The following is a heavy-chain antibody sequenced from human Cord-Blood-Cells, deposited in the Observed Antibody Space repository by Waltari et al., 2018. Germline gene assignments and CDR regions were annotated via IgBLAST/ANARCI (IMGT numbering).Heavy chain of an antibody. CDR2: INPNSGGT. CDR3: ARDSSYDFWSGDAFDI. Sequence: QVQLVQFGAEVKKPGASVKVSCKASGYTFTGYYMHWVRPAPGQGLEWMGWINPNSGGTNYAQKFQGRVTMTRDTSISTAYMELSRLRSDDTAVYYCARDSSYDFWSGDAFDIWGQGTMVTVSS. CDR1: GYTFTGYY. J-gene: IGHJ3*02. D-gene: IGHD3-3*01. V-gene: IGHV1-2*02.